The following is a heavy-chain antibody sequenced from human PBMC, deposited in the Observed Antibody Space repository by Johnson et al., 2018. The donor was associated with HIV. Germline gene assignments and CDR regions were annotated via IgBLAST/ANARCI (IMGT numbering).Heavy chain of an antibody. D-gene: IGHD3-9*01. Sequence: VQLVESGGGVVQPGRSLRLSCAASGFTVSSNYMSWVRQAPGQGLAWVSVLYSGGSTYYADSVKGRFTISRDNSKNTLYLQMNSLRAEDTAVYYCAKTIARNAFDIWGQGTMVTVSS. CDR2: LYSGGST. CDR1: GFTVSSNY. CDR3: AKTIARNAFDI. J-gene: IGHJ3*02. V-gene: IGHV3-66*01.